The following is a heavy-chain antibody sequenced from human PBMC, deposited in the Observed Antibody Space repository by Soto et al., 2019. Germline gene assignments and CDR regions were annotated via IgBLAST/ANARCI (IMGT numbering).Heavy chain of an antibody. D-gene: IGHD2-21*02. J-gene: IGHJ3*02. CDR2: IYYSGST. CDR1: GGSISSGDYY. V-gene: IGHV4-30-4*01. CDR3: AWSGSDYAFDI. Sequence: ASETLSLTCTVSGGSISSGDYYWSWIRQPPGKGLEWIGYIYYSGSTYYNPSLKSRVTISVDTSKNQFSLKLSSVTAADTAVYYGAWSGSDYAFDIWGQGTMVTVSS.